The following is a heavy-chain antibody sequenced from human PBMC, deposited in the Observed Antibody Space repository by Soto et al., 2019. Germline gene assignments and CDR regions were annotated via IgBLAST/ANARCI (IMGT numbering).Heavy chain of an antibody. CDR3: PRAYRGYGHYS. CDR1: GCSISSGGYY. V-gene: IGHV4-31*03. CDR2: IYYSGST. J-gene: IGHJ4*02. Sequence: QVQLQESGPGLVKPAQTLSLTCTVSGCSISSGGYYWSWIRQHPGKGLEWIGYIYYSGSTYYNPSLKSRVTISVDTSKNQFSLNLSSMNAADTAVYYCPRAYRGYGHYSSGQGTLLTLSS. D-gene: IGHD5-12*01.